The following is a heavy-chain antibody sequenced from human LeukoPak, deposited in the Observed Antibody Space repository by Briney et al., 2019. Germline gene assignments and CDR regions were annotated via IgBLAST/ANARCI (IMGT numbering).Heavy chain of an antibody. CDR3: ARDPNGDYIGAFDM. CDR1: GFTFSAYA. V-gene: IGHV3-23*01. D-gene: IGHD4-17*01. CDR2: IRGGGTSE. J-gene: IGHJ3*02. Sequence: GGSLRLSCTASGFTFSAYAMMWVRQAPGKGPEWISAIRGGGTSEFYADSVKGRFRISRDNSKDTLFLQMNSLRAEDTAVYYCARDPNGDYIGAFDMWGPGTMVTVSS.